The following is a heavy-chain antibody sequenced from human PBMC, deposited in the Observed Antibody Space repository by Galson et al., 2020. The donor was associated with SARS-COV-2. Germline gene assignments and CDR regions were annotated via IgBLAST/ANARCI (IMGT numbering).Heavy chain of an antibody. D-gene: IGHD2-21*01. CDR2: ISWNSGSI. CDR1: AFTFDDYA. Sequence: GGSLRLSCAASAFTFDDYAMHWVRQAPGKGLEWVSGISWNSGSIGYADSVKGRFTISRDNAKNSLYLQMNSLRAEDTALYYCAKDNLGAGDYYFDYWGQGTLVTVSS. J-gene: IGHJ4*02. CDR3: AKDNLGAGDYYFDY. V-gene: IGHV3-9*01.